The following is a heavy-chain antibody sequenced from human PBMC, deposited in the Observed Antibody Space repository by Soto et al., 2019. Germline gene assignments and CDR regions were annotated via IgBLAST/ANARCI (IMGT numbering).Heavy chain of an antibody. J-gene: IGHJ4*02. V-gene: IGHV4-59*11. CDR3: TRSNWYSEY. CDR1: GGSISNHY. Sequence: QVQLQESGPGLVKPSETLSLTCTVSGGSISNHYWSWIRQPPGKGLEWIGYIYYNGNTNYNPPLKSRVTMSVDTSKNQFSLKLSSVTAADTAVYYCTRSNWYSEYWGQGTLVTVSS. D-gene: IGHD7-27*01. CDR2: IYYNGNT.